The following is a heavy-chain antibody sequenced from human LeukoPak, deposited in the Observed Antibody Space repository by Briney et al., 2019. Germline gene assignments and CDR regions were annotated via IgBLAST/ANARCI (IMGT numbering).Heavy chain of an antibody. CDR1: DDSFSTHS. Sequence: SETLSLTCTVSDDSFSTHSWTWIRQPPGKGLEWIGYISYSGSTNYNPSLKSRVTISVDTSKKQFSLKLSAVTAADTAVYYCARDPTTVTKGFDIWGQGTLVTVSS. D-gene: IGHD4-17*01. J-gene: IGHJ3*02. CDR2: ISYSGST. V-gene: IGHV4-59*11. CDR3: ARDPTTVTKGFDI.